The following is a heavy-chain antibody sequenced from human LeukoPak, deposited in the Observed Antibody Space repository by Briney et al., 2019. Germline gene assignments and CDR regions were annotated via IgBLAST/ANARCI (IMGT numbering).Heavy chain of an antibody. CDR1: GFTFGNYG. V-gene: IGHV3-23*01. D-gene: IGHD3-16*02. Sequence: GGSLRLSCAASGFTFGNYGMSWVRQAPGKGLEWVSAISGSGGSTYYADSVKGRFTISRDNAKNSLYLQMNSLRAEDTAVYYCARDNYDHVWGSYRYTGTEVSYWGQGTLVTVSS. CDR3: ARDNYDHVWGSYRYTGTEVSY. J-gene: IGHJ4*02. CDR2: ISGSGGST.